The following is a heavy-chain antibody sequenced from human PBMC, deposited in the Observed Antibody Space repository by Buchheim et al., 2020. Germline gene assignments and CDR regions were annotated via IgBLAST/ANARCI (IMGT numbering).Heavy chain of an antibody. CDR3: ARDGNIVATNFDY. CDR1: GFTFSSYW. D-gene: IGHD5-12*01. V-gene: IGHV3-7*01. Sequence: EVQLVESGGGLVQPGGSLRLSCAASGFTFSSYWMSWVRQAPGKGLEGVANIKQDGSEKYYVDSVKGRFTISRDNAKNSLYLQMKRLRAEDTAVYYCARDGNIVATNFDYWGQGTL. J-gene: IGHJ4*02. CDR2: IKQDGSEK.